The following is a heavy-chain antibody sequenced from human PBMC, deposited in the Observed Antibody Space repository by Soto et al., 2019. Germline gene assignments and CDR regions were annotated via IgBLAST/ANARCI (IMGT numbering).Heavy chain of an antibody. D-gene: IGHD6-6*01. J-gene: IGHJ4*02. V-gene: IGHV4-38-2*02. CDR3: AREYSSSSGYFDF. CDR1: GYSISSGYY. Sequence: SETLSLTCDVSGYSISSGYYWGWIRQPPGKGLEWLGSVYHSGNTHHSSSLRSRLTISVDTSRNQFSLKLSSVTAADTAVFYCAREYSSSSGYFDFWGQGTLVTV. CDR2: VYHSGNT.